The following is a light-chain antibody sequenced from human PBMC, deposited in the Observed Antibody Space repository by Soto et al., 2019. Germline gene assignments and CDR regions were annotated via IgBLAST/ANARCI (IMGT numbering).Light chain of an antibody. CDR2: AAT. CDR3: QQLNSYPRT. CDR1: QGISSY. J-gene: IGKJ1*01. Sequence: DIQLTQSPSFLSASVGDRVTITCRASQGISSYLAWYQQKPGKAPKLLIYAATTLQSGVPSRFGGSGSGTEFTLTSSSLQPEDFATYYCQQLNSYPRTFGQGTKVEIK. V-gene: IGKV1-9*01.